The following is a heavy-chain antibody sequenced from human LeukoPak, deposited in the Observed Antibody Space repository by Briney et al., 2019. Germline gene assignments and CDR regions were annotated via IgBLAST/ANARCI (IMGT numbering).Heavy chain of an antibody. CDR1: GYRFTGYY. Sequence: ASVKVSCKVFGYRFTGYYLHWVRQAPGQGLEWMGWIKSNSGDTNYAQKFQGRVSMTRDTSISTAYMELSGLRSDDTAIYYCARHSPGLGPNNWNYVYWGQGTLVTVSS. J-gene: IGHJ4*02. CDR2: IKSNSGDT. V-gene: IGHV1-2*02. CDR3: ARHSPGLGPNNWNYVY. D-gene: IGHD1-7*01.